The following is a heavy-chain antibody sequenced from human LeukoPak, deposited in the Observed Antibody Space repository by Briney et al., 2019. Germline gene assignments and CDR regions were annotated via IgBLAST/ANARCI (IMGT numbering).Heavy chain of an antibody. CDR2: IIPILGIA. V-gene: IGHV1-69*04. CDR1: GYTFTGYY. Sequence: SVKVSCKASGYTFTGYYMHWVRQAPGQGLEWMGRIIPILGIANYAQKFQGRVTITADKSTSTAYMELSSLRSEDTAVYYCARAYYYDSSGYTVDYWGQGTLVTVSS. CDR3: ARAYYYDSSGYTVDY. D-gene: IGHD3-22*01. J-gene: IGHJ4*02.